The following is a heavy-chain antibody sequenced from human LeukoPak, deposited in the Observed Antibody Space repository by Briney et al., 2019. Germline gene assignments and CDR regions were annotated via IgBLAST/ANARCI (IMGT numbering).Heavy chain of an antibody. CDR3: AKVLVRGVTYGEQYYFDY. CDR2: IWYGGSNK. J-gene: IGHJ4*02. Sequence: PGGSLRLSCTASGFTFSSYGMHWVRQAPGKGLEWVAVIWYGGSNKYYADSVKGRFTISRDNSKNTLYLQMNSLRAEDTAVYYCAKVLVRGVTYGEQYYFDYWGQGTLVTVSS. D-gene: IGHD3-10*01. CDR1: GFTFSSYG. V-gene: IGHV3-30*02.